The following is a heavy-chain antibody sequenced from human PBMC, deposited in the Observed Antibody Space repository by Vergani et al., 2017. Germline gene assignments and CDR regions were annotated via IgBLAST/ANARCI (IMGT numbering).Heavy chain of an antibody. CDR1: GYTFTSYG. CDR2: ISAYNGNT. V-gene: IGHV1-18*04. D-gene: IGHD2-2*01. J-gene: IGHJ6*02. CDR3: ARDPDIVVVPAAPYYYDYYGMDV. Sequence: QVQLVQSGAEVKKPGSSVKVSCKASGYTFTSYGISWVRQAPGQGLEWMGWISAYNGNTNYAQNLQGRVTMTTDTSTSTAYMELRSLRSDDTAVYYCARDPDIVVVPAAPYYYDYYGMDVWGQGTTVTVSS.